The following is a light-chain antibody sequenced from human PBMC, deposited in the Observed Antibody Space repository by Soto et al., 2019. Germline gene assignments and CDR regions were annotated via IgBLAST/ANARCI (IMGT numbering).Light chain of an antibody. J-gene: IGKJ1*01. Sequence: EIVLTQSPGKLSWSPGERATLSCRARQRVSSNFLAWYQQITGQAPRLLIYGASSRATGIPDRFSCSGSGTDFTLTISRLEPEDGAVYYWQQYGSSPLTFGQGTKVEI. CDR1: QRVSSNF. V-gene: IGKV3-20*01. CDR2: GAS. CDR3: QQYGSSPLT.